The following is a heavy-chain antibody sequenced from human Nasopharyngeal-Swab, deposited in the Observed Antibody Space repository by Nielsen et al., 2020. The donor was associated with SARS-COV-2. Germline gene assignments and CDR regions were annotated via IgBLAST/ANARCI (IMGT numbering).Heavy chain of an antibody. CDR2: ISGSGGST. Sequence: GGSLRLSCAASGFTFSSYAMSWVRQAPGKGLEWVSAISGSGGSTYYADSVKGRFTISRDRSKNTLYLQMNSLRAEDTAVYYCAKDQVTAMVTGESRFDYWGQGTLVTVSS. D-gene: IGHD5-18*01. J-gene: IGHJ4*02. CDR3: AKDQVTAMVTGESRFDY. V-gene: IGHV3-23*01. CDR1: GFTFSSYA.